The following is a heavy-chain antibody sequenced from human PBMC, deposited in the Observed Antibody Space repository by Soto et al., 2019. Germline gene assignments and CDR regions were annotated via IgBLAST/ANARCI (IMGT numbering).Heavy chain of an antibody. D-gene: IGHD6-13*01. CDR2: ITHAGTS. CDR3: ARARRKQQLFAYYHSYGLDV. Sequence: QVQLQQWGAGLLKPSETLSLTCAVYGGSFNGHHWTWIRQTPGRGLEWIGEITHAGTSNSNPSLKSRVTISVDTSKSQFALKLNSVTAADTGVYYCARARRKQQLFAYYHSYGLDVWGLGTTAMVSS. J-gene: IGHJ6*02. V-gene: IGHV4-34*01. CDR1: GGSFNGHH.